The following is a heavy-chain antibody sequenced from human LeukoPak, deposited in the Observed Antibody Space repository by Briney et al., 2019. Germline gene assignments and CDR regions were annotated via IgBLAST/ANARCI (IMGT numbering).Heavy chain of an antibody. CDR2: IIPIFGTA. Sequence: SVKVSCKASGGTFSSYAISWVRQAPGQGLEWMGGIIPIFGTANYAQKFQGRVTMTRNTSISTAYMELSSLRSEDTAVYYCARVDYGDYRYDYWGQGTLVTVSS. J-gene: IGHJ4*02. V-gene: IGHV1-69*05. D-gene: IGHD4-17*01. CDR3: ARVDYGDYRYDY. CDR1: GGTFSSYA.